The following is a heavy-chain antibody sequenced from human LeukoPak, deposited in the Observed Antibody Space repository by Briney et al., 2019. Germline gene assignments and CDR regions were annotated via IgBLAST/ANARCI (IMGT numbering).Heavy chain of an antibody. V-gene: IGHV3-7*05. Sequence: GGSLRLSCAASGFTFSTFWMSWVRQAPGKGLEWVANVKQDGSEKYYVDSVKGRFTISRDNAKNSLYLQMNSLRAEDTAVYYCARDRGSQDYWGQGTLVTVPS. CDR3: ARDRGSQDY. J-gene: IGHJ4*02. CDR1: GFTFSTFW. CDR2: VKQDGSEK.